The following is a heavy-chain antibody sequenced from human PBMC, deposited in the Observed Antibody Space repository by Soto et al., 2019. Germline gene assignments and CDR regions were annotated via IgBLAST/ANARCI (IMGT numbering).Heavy chain of an antibody. CDR1: GGTFSSCA. CDR3: ARGYYGSGSYSVRWYFDL. V-gene: IGHV1-69*12. D-gene: IGHD3-10*01. Sequence: QVQLVQSGAEVKKPGSSVKVSCKASGGTFSSCAISWVRQAPGQGLEWMGGIIPIFGTANYAQKFQGRVTITADESTSTAYMELSSLRSEDTAVYYCARGYYGSGSYSVRWYFDLWGRGTLVTVSS. J-gene: IGHJ2*01. CDR2: IIPIFGTA.